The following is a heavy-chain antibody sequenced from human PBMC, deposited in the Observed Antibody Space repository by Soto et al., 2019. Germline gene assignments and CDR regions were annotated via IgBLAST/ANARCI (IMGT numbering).Heavy chain of an antibody. Sequence: EVQLVESGGGLVQPGRSLRLSCAASGFTFDDYAMHWVRQAPGKGLEWVSGISWNSGSIGYADSVKGRFTISRDNAKNSLYLQMNSLRAEDTALYYCAKTFTVTTDYWGQGTLVTVSS. V-gene: IGHV3-9*01. CDR3: AKTFTVTTDY. J-gene: IGHJ4*02. CDR2: ISWNSGSI. CDR1: GFTFDDYA. D-gene: IGHD4-4*01.